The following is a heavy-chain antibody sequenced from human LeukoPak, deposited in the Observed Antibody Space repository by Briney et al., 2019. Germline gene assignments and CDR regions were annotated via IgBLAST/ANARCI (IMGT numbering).Heavy chain of an antibody. D-gene: IGHD6-13*01. Sequence: SETLSLTCTVSGGPISSYYWTWTRQPPGKGLEWIGYIYYSGSTNYNPSLKSRVTISVDTSKNQFSLNLSSVTAADTAVYYCARHGYGNTWLDYWGQGTLVTVSS. V-gene: IGHV4-59*08. J-gene: IGHJ4*02. CDR1: GGPISSYY. CDR3: ARHGYGNTWLDY. CDR2: IYYSGST.